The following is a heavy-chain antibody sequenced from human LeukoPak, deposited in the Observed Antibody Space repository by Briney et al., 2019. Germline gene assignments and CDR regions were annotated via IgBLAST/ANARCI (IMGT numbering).Heavy chain of an antibody. Sequence: ASVKVSCKASGYTFTSYGISWVRQAPGQGREGMGWISAYNGKTNYAQKLQRRVTKTIDTPTSTAYKELRSLRSDDTAVYYCARDGMQYCSSTSCYTNYYYYMDVWGKGTTVTVSS. V-gene: IGHV1-18*01. CDR3: ARDGMQYCSSTSCYTNYYYYMDV. CDR1: GYTFTSYG. D-gene: IGHD2-2*02. J-gene: IGHJ6*03. CDR2: ISAYNGKT.